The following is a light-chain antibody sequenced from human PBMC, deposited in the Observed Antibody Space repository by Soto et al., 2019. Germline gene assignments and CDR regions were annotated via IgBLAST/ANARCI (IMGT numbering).Light chain of an antibody. J-gene: IGKJ1*01. CDR1: QSVLYNSNNKNH. V-gene: IGKV4-1*01. Sequence: DFVMTQAPDSLAVSLGERATINCKSSQSVLYNSNNKNHLGWFQQKPGHPPKLLIYGASFRPSGVPDRFSGSGSGTDFTLTISSLQPGDFATYYCQQYSSRSTFGQGTKVDIK. CDR2: GAS. CDR3: QQYSSRST.